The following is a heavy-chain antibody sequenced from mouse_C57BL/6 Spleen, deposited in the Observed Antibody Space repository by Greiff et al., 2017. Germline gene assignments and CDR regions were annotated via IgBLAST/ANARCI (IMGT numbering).Heavy chain of an antibody. V-gene: IGHV1-42*01. CDR1: GYSFTGYY. CDR3: ARDSNYFDY. Sequence: VQLKESGPELVKPGASVKISCKASGYSFTGYYMNWVKQSPEKSLEWIGEINPSTGGTTYNQKFKAKATLTVDKSSSTAYMQLKSLTSEDSAVYYCARDSNYFDYWGQGTTLTVSS. D-gene: IGHD2-5*01. CDR2: INPSTGGT. J-gene: IGHJ2*01.